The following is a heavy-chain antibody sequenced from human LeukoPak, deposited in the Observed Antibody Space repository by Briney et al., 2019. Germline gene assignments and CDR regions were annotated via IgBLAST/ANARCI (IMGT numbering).Heavy chain of an antibody. J-gene: IGHJ5*02. CDR3: ASATAAGTHP. CDR1: GFTFSTYS. CDR2: ISSSSGYI. Sequence: GESLRLSCAASGFTFSTYSMNWARQAPGKGLEWVSFISSSSGYIYYADSVKGRFTISRDNAKNSLYLQMNSQRAEDTAVYYCASATAAGTHPWGQGTLVTVSS. D-gene: IGHD6-13*01. V-gene: IGHV3-21*01.